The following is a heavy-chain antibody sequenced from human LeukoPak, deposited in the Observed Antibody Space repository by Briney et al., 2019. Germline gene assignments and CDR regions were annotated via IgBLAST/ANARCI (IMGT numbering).Heavy chain of an antibody. CDR2: INHSGST. CDR1: GGSISSSSYY. D-gene: IGHD3-9*01. V-gene: IGHV4-39*07. Sequence: PSETLSLTCTVSGGSISSSSYYWGWIRQPPGKGLEWIGEINHSGSTNYNPSLKSRVTISVDTSKNQFSLKLSSVTAADTAVYYCARIRRFRDFDWLSGGPHFDYWGQGTLVTVSS. CDR3: ARIRRFRDFDWLSGGPHFDY. J-gene: IGHJ4*02.